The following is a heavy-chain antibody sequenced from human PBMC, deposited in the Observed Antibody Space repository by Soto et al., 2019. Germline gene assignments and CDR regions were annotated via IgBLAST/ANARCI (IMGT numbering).Heavy chain of an antibody. D-gene: IGHD3-10*01. J-gene: IGHJ5*02. CDR3: AKSALWFAEFPFNWFDP. Sequence: EVQLLESGGGLVQPGGSLRLSCAASGFTFSTFAMRWVRQAPGKGLEWVSGIGGNGDSTFYTDSVKGRFTISRDNSKNTLYLHMNGLRADDTAMYYCAKSALWFAEFPFNWFDPWGQGTLVTVSS. CDR2: IGGNGDST. V-gene: IGHV3-23*01. CDR1: GFTFSTFA.